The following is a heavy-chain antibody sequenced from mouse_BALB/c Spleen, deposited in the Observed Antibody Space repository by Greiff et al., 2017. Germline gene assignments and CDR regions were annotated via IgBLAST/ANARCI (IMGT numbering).Heavy chain of an antibody. CDR2: INPSNGGT. CDR3: ARKRDYGNPYYFDY. CDR1: GYTFTSYY. J-gene: IGHJ2*01. Sequence: QVQLQQSGAELVKPGASVKLSCKASGYTFTSYYMYWVKQRPGQGLEWIGEINPSNGGTNFNEKFKGKATLTTDKSSSTAYMQLSRLTSEDSAVYFCARKRDYGNPYYFDYWGQGTTLTVSS. D-gene: IGHD2-1*01. V-gene: IGHV1-53*01.